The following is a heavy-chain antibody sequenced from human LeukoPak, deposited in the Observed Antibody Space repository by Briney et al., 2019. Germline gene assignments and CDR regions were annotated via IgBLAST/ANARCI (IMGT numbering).Heavy chain of an antibody. Sequence: ASVKVSCKASGYTFTSYGISWVRQAPGQGLEWMGWISAYNGNTNYAQKLQGRVTMTTDTSTSTAHMELRSLRSDDTAVYYCARDKAAAGTNCDYWGQGTLVTVSS. V-gene: IGHV1-18*01. J-gene: IGHJ4*02. CDR1: GYTFTSYG. D-gene: IGHD6-13*01. CDR2: ISAYNGNT. CDR3: ARDKAAAGTNCDY.